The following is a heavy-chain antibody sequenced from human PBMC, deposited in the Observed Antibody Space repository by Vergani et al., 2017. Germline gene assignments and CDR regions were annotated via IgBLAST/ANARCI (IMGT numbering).Heavy chain of an antibody. Sequence: QVQLQESGPGLVKPSQTLSLTCTVSGDSISSGIYYWSWIRQPAGKGLEWIGRIHHSGSTNYNPSLKSRVTMSLDTSKNQFSLRLRSVTAADTAVYYCARGRVGDQGYGYWGQGTLVTVSS. D-gene: IGHD2-15*01. J-gene: IGHJ4*02. CDR2: IHHSGST. CDR3: ARGRVGDQGYGY. V-gene: IGHV4-61*02. CDR1: GDSISSGIYY.